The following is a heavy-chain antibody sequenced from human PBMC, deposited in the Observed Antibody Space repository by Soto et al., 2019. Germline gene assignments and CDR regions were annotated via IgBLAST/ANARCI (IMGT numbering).Heavy chain of an antibody. CDR1: GYSFTNYW. V-gene: IGHV5-10-1*01. Sequence: GESLKISCKASGYSFTNYWITWVRQMPGKGLEWMGRIDPSGSYTNYSPSFQGHVTISADRSLSTAYLQWSSLKASDSAMYYCARNSYSSRWDYFDYWGQGTLVTVSS. D-gene: IGHD6-13*01. J-gene: IGHJ4*02. CDR2: IDPSGSYT. CDR3: ARNSYSSRWDYFDY.